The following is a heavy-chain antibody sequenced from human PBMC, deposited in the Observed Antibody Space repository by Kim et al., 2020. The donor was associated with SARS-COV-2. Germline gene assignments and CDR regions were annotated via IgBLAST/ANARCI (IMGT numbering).Heavy chain of an antibody. D-gene: IGHD3-22*01. CDR2: ISSSSSTI. Sequence: GGSLRLSCAASGFTFSSYSMNWVRQAPGKGLEWVSYISSSSSTIYYADSVKGRFTISRDNAKNSLYLQMNSLRDEDTAVYYCARDLEVYYYDSSVRTTIYYYYGMDVWGQGTTVTVSS. V-gene: IGHV3-48*02. CDR3: ARDLEVYYYDSSVRTTIYYYYGMDV. J-gene: IGHJ6*02. CDR1: GFTFSSYS.